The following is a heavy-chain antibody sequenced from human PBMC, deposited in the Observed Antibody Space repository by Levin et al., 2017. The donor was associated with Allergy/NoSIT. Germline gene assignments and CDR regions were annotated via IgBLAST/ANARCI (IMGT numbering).Heavy chain of an antibody. J-gene: IGHJ4*02. Sequence: GESLKISCAASGFTFSSYAMHWVRQAPGKGLEWVAVISYDGSNKYYADSVKGRFTISRDNSKNTLYLQMNSLRAEDTAVYYCARATLRYCSGGSCYFVRGIDDWGQGTLVTVSS. V-gene: IGHV3-30-3*01. D-gene: IGHD2-15*01. CDR3: ARATLRYCSGGSCYFVRGIDD. CDR2: ISYDGSNK. CDR1: GFTFSSYA.